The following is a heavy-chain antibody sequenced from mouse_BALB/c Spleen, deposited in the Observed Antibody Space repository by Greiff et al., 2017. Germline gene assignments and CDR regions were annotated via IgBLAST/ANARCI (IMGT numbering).Heavy chain of an antibody. D-gene: IGHD2-4*01. CDR2: IYPGSGST. Sequence: VQLQQPGAELVKPGTSVKLSCKASGYNFTSYWINWVKLRPGQGLEWIGDIYPGSGSTNYNEKFKSKATLTVDTSSSTAYMQLSSLASEDSALYYCARSHDYAPMDYWGQGTSVTVSS. V-gene: IGHV1-55*01. J-gene: IGHJ4*01. CDR1: GYNFTSYW. CDR3: ARSHDYAPMDY.